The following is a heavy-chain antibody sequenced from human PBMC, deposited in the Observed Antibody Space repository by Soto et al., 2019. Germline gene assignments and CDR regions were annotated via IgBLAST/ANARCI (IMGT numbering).Heavy chain of an antibody. CDR3: ARSPRRVDGKWYLDY. V-gene: IGHV4-4*02. Sequence: QVQLQESGPRLVKPSGTLSLTCGVSGDSFSSSNWWTWVRQSPGKGLEWIGDILHTGSTDYSPSLRSRVTLSIDASKKEFYLNLTSVTATDTAICYCARSPRRVDGKWYLDYWGQGALVTVSS. D-gene: IGHD2-15*01. J-gene: IGHJ4*02. CDR2: ILHTGST. CDR1: GDSFSSSNW.